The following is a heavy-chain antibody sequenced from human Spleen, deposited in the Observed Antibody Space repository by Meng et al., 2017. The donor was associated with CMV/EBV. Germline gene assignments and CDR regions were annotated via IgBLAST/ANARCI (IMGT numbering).Heavy chain of an antibody. J-gene: IGHJ4*02. CDR1: GFTFNNAW. V-gene: IGHV3-15*01. Sequence: GASLKISCAASGFTFNNAWMSWVRQAPGKGLEWVGRIKSKTDGGTTDYAAPVKGRFTISRDDSKNTLYLQMNSLKTEDTAVYYCATARIDYWGQGTLVTVSS. CDR3: ATARIDY. CDR2: IKSKTDGGTT.